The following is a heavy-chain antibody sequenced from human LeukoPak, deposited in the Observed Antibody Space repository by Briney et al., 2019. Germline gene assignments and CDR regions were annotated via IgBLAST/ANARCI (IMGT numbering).Heavy chain of an antibody. Sequence: GASVKVSCTASGYIFTRYAMYWVRQAPGQRLEWMGWINGDKGNTKYSQKFQGRVTITRDTSASTAHMELSSLRSEDAAVYYCARGEVIIMLRGVIGSNWLDLWGQGTLVTVSS. CDR2: INGDKGNT. CDR3: ARGEVIIMLRGVIGSNWLDL. V-gene: IGHV1-3*01. D-gene: IGHD3-10*01. CDR1: GYIFTRYA. J-gene: IGHJ5*02.